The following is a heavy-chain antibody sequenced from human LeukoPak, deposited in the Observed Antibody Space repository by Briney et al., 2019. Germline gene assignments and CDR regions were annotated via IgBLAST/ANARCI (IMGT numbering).Heavy chain of an antibody. D-gene: IGHD2-2*01. Sequence: GGSLRLSCAASGFTFSSYAMSWVCQAPGKGLEWVLAISGSGGSTYYADSVKGRFTISRDNSKNTLYLQMNSLRAEDTAVYYCAKARYQLLVPSVFDYWGQGTLVTVSS. CDR2: ISGSGGST. J-gene: IGHJ4*02. CDR3: AKARYQLLVPSVFDY. CDR1: GFTFSSYA. V-gene: IGHV3-23*01.